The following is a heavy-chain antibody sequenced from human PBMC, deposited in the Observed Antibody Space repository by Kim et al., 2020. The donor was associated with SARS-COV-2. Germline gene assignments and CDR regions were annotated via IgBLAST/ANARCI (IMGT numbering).Heavy chain of an antibody. CDR2: IYYSGST. CDR1: GGSISSYY. V-gene: IGHV4-59*13. Sequence: SETLSLTCTVSGGSISSYYWSWIRQPPGKGLEWIGYIYYSGSTNYNPSLKSRVTISVDTSKNQFSLKLSSVTAADTAVYYCAREGPFYAAFDIWGQGTMVTVSS. CDR3: AREGPFYAAFDI. D-gene: IGHD4-17*01. J-gene: IGHJ3*02.